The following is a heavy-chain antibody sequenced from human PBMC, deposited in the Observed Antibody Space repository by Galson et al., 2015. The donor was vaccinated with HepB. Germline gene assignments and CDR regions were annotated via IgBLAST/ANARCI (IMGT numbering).Heavy chain of an antibody. CDR1: GFTFSSYS. J-gene: IGHJ4*02. CDR2: ISSSSSTI. D-gene: IGHD2-15*01. Sequence: SLRLSCAASGFTFSSYSMNWVRQAPGKGLEWVSYISSSSSTIYYADSVKGRFTISRDNAKNSLYLQMNSLRAEDTAVYYCARGGYRTHFDYWGQGTLVTVSS. V-gene: IGHV3-48*01. CDR3: ARGGYRTHFDY.